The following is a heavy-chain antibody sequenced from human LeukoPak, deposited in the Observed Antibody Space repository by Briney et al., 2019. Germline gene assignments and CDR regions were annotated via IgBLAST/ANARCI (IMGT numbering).Heavy chain of an antibody. V-gene: IGHV1-2*02. CDR2: INPNSGGT. J-gene: IGHJ5*02. CDR1: GYTFTGYY. CDR3: ASTYCSSTSCPFDP. Sequence: ASVKVSCKASGYTFTGYYMHWVRQAPGQGLEWMGWINPNSGGTNYAQKFQGRVTMTRDTSISTAYMELRSLRSDDTAVYYCASTYCSSTSCPFDPWGQGTLVTVSS. D-gene: IGHD2-2*01.